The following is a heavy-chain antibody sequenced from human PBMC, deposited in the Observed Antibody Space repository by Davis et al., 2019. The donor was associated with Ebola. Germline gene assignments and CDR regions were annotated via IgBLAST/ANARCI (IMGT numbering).Heavy chain of an antibody. Sequence: GGSLRLSCAASMFTFKDHGMHWVRQAPGKGLQWVAIISYDGSETYYVDSVQGRFTISRDNSRDTLYLQMNSLRAEDTAVYYCARSGLSFGVVKYHYGMDVWGKGTTVTVSS. V-gene: IGHV3-30*03. CDR2: ISYDGSET. CDR3: ARSGLSFGVVKYHYGMDV. D-gene: IGHD3-3*01. CDR1: MFTFKDHG. J-gene: IGHJ6*04.